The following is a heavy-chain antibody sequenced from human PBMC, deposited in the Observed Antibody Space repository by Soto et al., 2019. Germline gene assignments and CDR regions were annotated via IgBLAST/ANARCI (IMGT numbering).Heavy chain of an antibody. J-gene: IGHJ4*02. D-gene: IGHD3-22*01. CDR3: ARHPYYDSSGYYYFDY. V-gene: IGHV5-10-1*01. CDR1: GYSFTSYW. CDR2: IDPSDSYT. Sequence: PWESLKISCKGSGYSFTSYWISWVRQMPGKGLEWMGRIDPSDSYTNYSPSFQGHVAISADKSISTAYLQWSSLKASDTAMYYCARHPYYDSSGYYYFDYWGQGTLVTVSS.